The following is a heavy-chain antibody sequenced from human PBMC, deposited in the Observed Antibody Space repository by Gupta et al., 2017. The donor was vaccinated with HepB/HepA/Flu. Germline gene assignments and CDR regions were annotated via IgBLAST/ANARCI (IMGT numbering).Heavy chain of an antibody. CDR2: ITGSGGDT. CDR1: GFPFNNYA. CDR3: AKLSATYYDSSGYYCDY. J-gene: IGHJ4*02. Sequence: EVQLLDSGGGLVQPGGSLRLSCAASGFPFNNYAMAWILQAPGPGQGLEWVSAITGSGGDTYYADSVKGRFTISSDNSKNTLFFQRNSLRAEDTAVYYCAKLSATYYDSSGYYCDYWGRGTLVTVSS. D-gene: IGHD3-22*01. V-gene: IGHV3-23*01.